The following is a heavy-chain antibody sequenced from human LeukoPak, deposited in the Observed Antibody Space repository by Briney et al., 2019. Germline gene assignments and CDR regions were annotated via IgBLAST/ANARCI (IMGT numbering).Heavy chain of an antibody. V-gene: IGHV4-34*01. D-gene: IGHD3-10*01. CDR2: INHSGST. CDR1: GGSFSGYY. J-gene: IGHJ3*02. CDR3: ARGGGSGSYYNDAFDI. Sequence: SETLPLTCAVYGGSFSGYYWSWIRQPPGKGLEWIGEINHSGSTNYNPSLKSRVTISVDTSKNQFSLKLSSVTAAGTAVYYCARGGGSGSYYNDAFDIWGQGTMVTVSS.